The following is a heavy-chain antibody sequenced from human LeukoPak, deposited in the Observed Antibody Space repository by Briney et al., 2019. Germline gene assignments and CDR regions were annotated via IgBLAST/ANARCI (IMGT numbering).Heavy chain of an antibody. CDR1: GFTFSSYS. Sequence: GGSLRLSCAASGFTFSSYSMNWVRQAPGKGLEWVSYISSSSSTIYYADSVKGRFTISRDNSENTLYLQMNSLRAEDTAVYYCARDKNPGTAADWGQGTLVTVSS. V-gene: IGHV3-48*01. CDR3: ARDKNPGTAAD. J-gene: IGHJ4*02. D-gene: IGHD6-13*01. CDR2: ISSSSSTI.